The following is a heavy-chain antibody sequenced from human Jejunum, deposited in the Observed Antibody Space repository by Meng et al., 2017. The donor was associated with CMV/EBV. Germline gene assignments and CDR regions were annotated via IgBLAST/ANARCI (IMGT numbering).Heavy chain of an antibody. CDR3: ARSYTSYSFFDF. CDR1: GYKFINYG. Sequence: ASGYKFINYGVAWVRQAPGQGLEWMEWINTYNGNTNYVQSLQGRVSMTTDTSTTTVYMELRSLRSDDTALYYCARSYTSYSFFDFWGQGTMVTVSS. J-gene: IGHJ3*01. V-gene: IGHV1-18*01. CDR2: INTYNGNT. D-gene: IGHD2-21*01.